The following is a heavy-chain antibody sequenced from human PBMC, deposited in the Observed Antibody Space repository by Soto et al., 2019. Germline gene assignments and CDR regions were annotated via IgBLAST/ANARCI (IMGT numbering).Heavy chain of an antibody. D-gene: IGHD4-17*01. CDR1: GFTFSNAW. J-gene: IGHJ3*02. CDR3: AKGGPAAYTVTTWDDAFDI. Sequence: GGSLRLSCAASGFTFSNAWMNWVRQAPGKGLEWVGRIKSKTDGGTTDYAAPVKGRFTISREDSKNTLYLQMNSLKTEDTAVYYCAKGGPAAYTVTTWDDAFDIWGQGTMVTVSS. CDR2: IKSKTDGGTT. V-gene: IGHV3-15*07.